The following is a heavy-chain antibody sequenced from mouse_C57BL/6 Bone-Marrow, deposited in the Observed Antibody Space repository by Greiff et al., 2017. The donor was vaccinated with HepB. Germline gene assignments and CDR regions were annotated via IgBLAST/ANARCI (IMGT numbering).Heavy chain of an antibody. Sequence: DVHLVESGGGLVKPGGSLKLSCAASGFTFSSYAMSWVRQTPEKRLEWVATISDGGSYTYYPDNVKGRFTISRDNAKNNLYLQMSHLKSEDTAMYYCARDYAWFAYWGQGTLVTVSA. V-gene: IGHV5-4*01. CDR3: ARDYAWFAY. CDR1: GFTFSSYA. CDR2: ISDGGSYT. J-gene: IGHJ3*01. D-gene: IGHD1-1*02.